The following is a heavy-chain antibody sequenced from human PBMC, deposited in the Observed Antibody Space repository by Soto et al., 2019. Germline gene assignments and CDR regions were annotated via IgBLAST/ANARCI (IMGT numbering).Heavy chain of an antibody. CDR1: GFTFSTYT. Sequence: EVQLVESGGGLVKPGGSLRLSCAASGFTFSTYTMTWVRQAPGKGLEWVSSISSSSNYIYYADSVKGRFTISRDNAKNSLYLQMNSLRAEDTAVYYCAREPNWNVGALPIDYWGQGTLVTVSS. D-gene: IGHD1-20*01. CDR3: AREPNWNVGALPIDY. J-gene: IGHJ4*02. V-gene: IGHV3-21*01. CDR2: ISSSSNYI.